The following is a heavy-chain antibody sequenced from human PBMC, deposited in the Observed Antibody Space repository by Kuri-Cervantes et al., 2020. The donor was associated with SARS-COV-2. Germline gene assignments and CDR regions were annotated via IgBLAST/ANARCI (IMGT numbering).Heavy chain of an antibody. CDR1: GYTFTGYY. CDR3: ARDRGSNNWLDP. J-gene: IGHJ5*02. D-gene: IGHD3-10*01. CDR2: INPNSGGT. Sequence: ASVKVSCKASGYTFTGYYMHWVRQAPGQGLEWMGWINPNSGGTNYAQKFQGRVTMTRDTSISTAYMELSSLRSEDTAVYYCARDRGSNNWLDPWGQGTLVTVSS. V-gene: IGHV1-2*02.